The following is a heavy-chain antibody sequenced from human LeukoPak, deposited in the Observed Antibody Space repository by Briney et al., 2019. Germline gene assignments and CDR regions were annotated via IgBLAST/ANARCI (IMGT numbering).Heavy chain of an antibody. CDR2: IKSKTDGGTT. D-gene: IGHD2-15*01. J-gene: IGHJ6*02. CDR1: GFTFSSYS. Sequence: GGSLRLSCAASGFTFSSYSMDWVRQAPGKGLEWVGRIKSKTDGGTTDYAAPVKGRFTISRDDSKNTLYLQMNSLRAEDTALYYCARVRSGLHMDVWGQGTTVTVSS. CDR3: ARVRSGLHMDV. V-gene: IGHV3-15*01.